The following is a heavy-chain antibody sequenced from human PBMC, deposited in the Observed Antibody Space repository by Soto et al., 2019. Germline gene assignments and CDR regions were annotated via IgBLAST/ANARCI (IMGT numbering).Heavy chain of an antibody. J-gene: IGHJ6*03. CDR1: GFTFSNYG. D-gene: IGHD1-26*01. Sequence: GGSLRLSCAASGFTFSNYGIHWVRQAPGKGLEWVAIIWHDGSDKYYADSVKGRFTMSRDNSKNTLYLQMNSLRTEDTAVYYCARALHPSGLTHYYYYYMDVWGKGTTVTVSS. CDR3: ARALHPSGLTHYYYYYMDV. CDR2: IWHDGSDK. V-gene: IGHV3-33*01.